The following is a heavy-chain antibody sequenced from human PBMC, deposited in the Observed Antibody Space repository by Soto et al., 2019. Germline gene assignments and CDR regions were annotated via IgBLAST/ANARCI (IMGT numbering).Heavy chain of an antibody. Sequence: ASVKVSCKASGYTFTSYYMHWVRQAPGQGLEWMGIINPSGGSTSYAQKFQGRVTMTRDTSTSTVYMELSSLRSEDTAVYYCARGPRAYDSSGRLVCWGQGTLVTVSS. CDR1: GYTFTSYY. D-gene: IGHD3-22*01. V-gene: IGHV1-46*01. J-gene: IGHJ4*02. CDR2: INPSGGST. CDR3: ARGPRAYDSSGRLVC.